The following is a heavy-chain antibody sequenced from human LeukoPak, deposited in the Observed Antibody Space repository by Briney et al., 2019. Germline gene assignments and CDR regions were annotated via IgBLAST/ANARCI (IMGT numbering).Heavy chain of an antibody. CDR3: AKLYDILTNFDY. J-gene: IGHJ4*02. CDR1: GFTVSSYA. V-gene: IGHV3-23*01. D-gene: IGHD3-9*01. CDR2: ISGSGGST. Sequence: GGSLRLSCAASGFTVSSYAMSWVRQAPGKRLEWVWAISGSGGSTYYADSVKGRSTIPRDNSKHTLYLQMNSLRAEDTAVYYCAKLYDILTNFDYWGQGTLVTVSS.